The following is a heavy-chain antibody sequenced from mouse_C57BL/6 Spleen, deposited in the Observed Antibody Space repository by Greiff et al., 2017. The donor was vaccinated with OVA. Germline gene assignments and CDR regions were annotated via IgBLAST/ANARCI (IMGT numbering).Heavy chain of an antibody. CDR2: IDPSDSYT. CDR3: ARSVNYYGSSYEGDYAMDY. J-gene: IGHJ4*01. D-gene: IGHD1-1*01. CDR1: GYTFTSYW. V-gene: IGHV1-50*01. Sequence: QVQLQQPGAELVKPGASVKLSCKASGYTFTSYWMQWVKQRPGQGLEWIGEIDPSDSYTNYNQKFKGKATLTVDTSSSTAYMQLSSLTSEDSAVYYCARSVNYYGSSYEGDYAMDYWGQGTSVTVSS.